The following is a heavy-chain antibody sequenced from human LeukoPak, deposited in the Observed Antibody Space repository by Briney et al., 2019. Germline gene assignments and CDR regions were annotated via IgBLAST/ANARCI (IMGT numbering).Heavy chain of an antibody. D-gene: IGHD3-10*01. CDR1: GYTFTTYG. Sequence: ASVKVSCKASGYTFTTYGISWVRKAPGQGLEWLGWINPNNSDTIYAQKFQGRVTVTRDTSLSTGYMELSSLRSDDTAVYFCARQVGGSFDYWGQGTLVTVSS. CDR3: ARQVGGSFDY. J-gene: IGHJ4*02. CDR2: INPNNSDT. V-gene: IGHV1-2*02.